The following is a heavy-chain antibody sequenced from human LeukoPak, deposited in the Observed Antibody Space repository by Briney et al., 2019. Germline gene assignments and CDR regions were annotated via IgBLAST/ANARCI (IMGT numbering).Heavy chain of an antibody. CDR1: GFNFNDFG. V-gene: IGHV3-21*04. J-gene: IGHJ6*02. CDR3: ARGSGCSGGSCYHYYYGMDV. D-gene: IGHD2-15*01. Sequence: GGSLRLSCAASGFNFNDFGMNWVRQAPGKGLEWVSFISSASSYIYYADSVKGRFTISRDNAKNSLYLQMNSLRAEDTAVYYCARGSGCSGGSCYHYYYGMDVWGQGTTVTVSS. CDR2: ISSASSYI.